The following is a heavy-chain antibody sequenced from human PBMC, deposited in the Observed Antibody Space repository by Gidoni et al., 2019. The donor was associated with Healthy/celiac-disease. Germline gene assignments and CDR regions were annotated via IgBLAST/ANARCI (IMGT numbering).Heavy chain of an antibody. CDR1: GFTFGDYA. CDR2: IRSKAYGGTT. Sequence: EVQLVESGGGLVQPGRSLRLSCTASGFTFGDYAMSWFRQAPGKGLEGVGFIRSKAYGGTTEYAASVKGRFTISRDDSKSIAYLQMNSLKTEDTAVYYCTRDLWYNWNYGYFDYWGQGTLVTVSS. D-gene: IGHD1-7*01. J-gene: IGHJ4*02. V-gene: IGHV3-49*03. CDR3: TRDLWYNWNYGYFDY.